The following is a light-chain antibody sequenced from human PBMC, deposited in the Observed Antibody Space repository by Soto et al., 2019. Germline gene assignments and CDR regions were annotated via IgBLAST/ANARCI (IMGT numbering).Light chain of an antibody. CDR2: DVS. J-gene: IGLJ7*01. CDR1: SSDVGGYNY. CDR3: SSNTSRNIPV. Sequence: HSALTQPASVSGSPGQSITISCTGTSSDVGGYNYVSWYQHHPGKAPKLMIYDVSNRPSGVSNRFSGSKSGNTASLTISRLQAEDEADYYCSSNTSRNIPVFGGGTQLTVL. V-gene: IGLV2-14*03.